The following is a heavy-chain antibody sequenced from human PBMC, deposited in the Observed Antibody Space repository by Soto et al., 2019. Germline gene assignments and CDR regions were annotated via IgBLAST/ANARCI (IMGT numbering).Heavy chain of an antibody. J-gene: IGHJ6*03. Sequence: GASVKVSCKASGYTFTSYDINWVRQATGQGLEWMGWMNPNSGNTGYAQKFQGRVTMTRNTSISTAYMKLSSLRSEDTAVYYCARKSPFDYYDFWSVYFNPQDYYYYMDVWGRGTTVTVSS. CDR1: GYTFTSYD. D-gene: IGHD3-3*01. CDR2: MNPNSGNT. CDR3: ARKSPFDYYDFWSVYFNPQDYYYYMDV. V-gene: IGHV1-8*01.